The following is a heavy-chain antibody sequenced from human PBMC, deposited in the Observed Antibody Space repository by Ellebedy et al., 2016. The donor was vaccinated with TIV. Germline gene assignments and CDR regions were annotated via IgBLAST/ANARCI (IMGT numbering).Heavy chain of an antibody. Sequence: ASVKVSXXASGYTFTSYDINWVRQAPGQGLEWMEWMNPDSGDTVYSQRFQGRVTMTRNTSINTAYMELSSLRSEDTAVYYCARLNHYYHSSGYYRLYYFDYWGQGILVTVSS. CDR3: ARLNHYYHSSGYYRLYYFDY. CDR2: MNPDSGDT. V-gene: IGHV1-8*01. D-gene: IGHD3-22*01. CDR1: GYTFTSYD. J-gene: IGHJ4*02.